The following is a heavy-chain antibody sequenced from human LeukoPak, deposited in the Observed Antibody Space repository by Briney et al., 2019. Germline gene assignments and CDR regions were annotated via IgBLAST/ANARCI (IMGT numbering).Heavy chain of an antibody. CDR1: GYTFTSYG. V-gene: IGHV1-8*02. Sequence: ASVKVSCKASGYTFTSYGISWVRQAPGPGLEWMGWMNANSGNTGYAQKFQGRVTMTRNTSISTAYMELSSLRSEDTAVYYCARGPPYSDIVTGFAYGGQGTLVTVSS. J-gene: IGHJ4*02. CDR2: MNANSGNT. CDR3: ARGPPYSDIVTGFAY. D-gene: IGHD3-9*01.